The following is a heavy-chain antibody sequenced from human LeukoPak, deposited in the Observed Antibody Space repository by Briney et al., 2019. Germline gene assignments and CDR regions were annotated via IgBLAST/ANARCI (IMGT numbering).Heavy chain of an antibody. V-gene: IGHV3-53*04. D-gene: IGHD6-19*01. Sequence: PGGSLRLSCAASGFTVSSNYMSWVRQAPGKGLEWVSVIYSGGSTYYADSVKGRFTISSHNSKNTLYLQMNSLRAEDTAVYYCARAPEWLIFDYWGQGTLVTVSS. CDR3: ARAPEWLIFDY. CDR2: IYSGGST. J-gene: IGHJ4*02. CDR1: GFTVSSNY.